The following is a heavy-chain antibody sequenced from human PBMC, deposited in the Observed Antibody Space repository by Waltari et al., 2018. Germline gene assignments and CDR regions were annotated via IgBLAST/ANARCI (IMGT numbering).Heavy chain of an antibody. CDR2: SSGSGGST. J-gene: IGHJ6*02. CDR1: GFSFSSYA. CDR3: AKHVSVASSGDSYYYGFDV. V-gene: IGHV3-23*01. Sequence: EVQRLEAGGGLVQPGGSLRLSCAASGFSFSSYAMSWVRQAPGKGLEWGSASSGSGGSTDYEDSVKGRFTIPRDNVKNSLYLQMNSMRAEDMAVYYCAKHVSVASSGDSYYYGFDVWGQGTPVTVSS. D-gene: IGHD3-22*01.